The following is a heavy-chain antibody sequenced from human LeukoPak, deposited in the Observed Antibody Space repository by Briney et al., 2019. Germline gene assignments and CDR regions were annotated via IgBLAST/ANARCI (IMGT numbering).Heavy chain of an antibody. J-gene: IGHJ4*02. CDR3: STAKFDY. CDR2: IRIGGTI. Sequence: VGSLRLSCAASGFTLSGYSMNWVRQAPGKGLEWVSHIRIGGTIYYADSVKGRFTISRDNAKNSVYLQMNNLRVEDTAVYYCSTAKFDYWGQGTLVTVSS. V-gene: IGHV3-48*01. CDR1: GFTLSGYS.